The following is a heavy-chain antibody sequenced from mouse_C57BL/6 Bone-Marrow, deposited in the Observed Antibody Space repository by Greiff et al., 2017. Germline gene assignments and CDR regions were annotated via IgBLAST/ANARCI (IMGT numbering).Heavy chain of an antibody. CDR2: IHPNSGST. CDR1: GYTFTSYW. V-gene: IGHV1-64*01. CDR3: ARVPYYYGSSSY. Sequence: QVQLQQPGAELVKPGASVKLSCKASGYTFTSYWMHWVKQRPGQGLEWIGMIHPNSGSTNYNEKFKSKATLTVDKSSSTAYMQLSSLTSEDSAVYYCARVPYYYGSSSYWGQGTTLTVSS. J-gene: IGHJ2*01. D-gene: IGHD1-1*01.